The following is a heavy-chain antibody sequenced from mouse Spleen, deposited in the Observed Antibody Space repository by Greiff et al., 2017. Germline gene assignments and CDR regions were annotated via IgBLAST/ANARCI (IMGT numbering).Heavy chain of an antibody. CDR2: IDPETGGT. J-gene: IGHJ4*01. V-gene: IGHV1-15*01. D-gene: IGHD1-2*01. Sequence: VQLQQSGAELVRPGASVTLSCKASGYTFTDYEMHWVKQTPVHGLEWIGAIDPETGGTAYNQKFKGKAILTADKSSSTAYMQLSSLTYEDSAVYYCARALRRLDYWGQGTSVTVSS. CDR1: GYTFTDYE. CDR3: ARALRRLDY.